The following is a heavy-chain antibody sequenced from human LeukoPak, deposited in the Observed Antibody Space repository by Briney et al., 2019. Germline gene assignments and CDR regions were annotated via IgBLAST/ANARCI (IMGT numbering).Heavy chain of an antibody. D-gene: IGHD1-26*01. J-gene: IGHJ4*02. Sequence: KPSETLSLTCAVYGGSFSGYYWSWIRQPPGKGLEWIGEINHSGNTNYSPSLKSRVTISVDTSKNQFSLKLSSVTAADTAVYYCASKVGTLYFDYWGQGTLVTVSS. CDR2: INHSGNT. CDR3: ASKVGTLYFDY. CDR1: GGSFSGYY. V-gene: IGHV4-34*01.